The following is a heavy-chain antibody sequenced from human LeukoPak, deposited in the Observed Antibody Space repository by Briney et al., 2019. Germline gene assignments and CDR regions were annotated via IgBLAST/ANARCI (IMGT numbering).Heavy chain of an antibody. CDR1: GFTFSSYA. CDR2: ISGSGGST. D-gene: IGHD6-13*01. J-gene: IGHJ4*02. Sequence: TGGSLRLSCVGSGFTFSSYAMSWVRQAPGKGLEWVSAISGSGGSTYYADSVKGRFTISRDNSKNTLYLQMNSLRAEDTAVYYCAKSGDPEPARIAAAGTSVYWGQGTLVTVSS. CDR3: AKSGDPEPARIAAAGTSVY. V-gene: IGHV3-23*01.